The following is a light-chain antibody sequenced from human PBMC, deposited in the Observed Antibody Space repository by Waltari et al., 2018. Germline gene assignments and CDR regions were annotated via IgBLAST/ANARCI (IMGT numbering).Light chain of an antibody. J-gene: IGLJ2*01. CDR2: VNSDGSH. V-gene: IGLV4-69*01. CDR1: SGHSNYA. Sequence: QLVLTQSPSASASLGASVKLTCPLSSGHSNYALAWLQQQPAKGPLFLMRVNSDGSHMKGDGISVRFSGSSSGAERYLTISSLQSEDEGDYYCQTWRTGMVFGGGTKLTVL. CDR3: QTWRTGMV.